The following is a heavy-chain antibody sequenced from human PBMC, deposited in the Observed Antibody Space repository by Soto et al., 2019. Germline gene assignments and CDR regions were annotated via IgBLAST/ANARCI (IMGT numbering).Heavy chain of an antibody. V-gene: IGHV3-21*01. CDR3: ARESDYYGSGSAESGFDY. D-gene: IGHD3-10*01. J-gene: IGHJ4*02. CDR1: GFTFSSYS. Sequence: EVQLVESGGGLVKPGGSLRLSCAASGFTFSSYSMNWVRQAPGKGLEWVSSISSSSSSYIYYADSVKGRFIISRDNAKNSLYLQMNSLRAEDTAVYYCARESDYYGSGSAESGFDYWGQGTLVTVSS. CDR2: ISSSSSSYI.